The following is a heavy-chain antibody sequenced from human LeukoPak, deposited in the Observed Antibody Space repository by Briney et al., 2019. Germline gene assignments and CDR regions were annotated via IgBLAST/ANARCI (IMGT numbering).Heavy chain of an antibody. CDR3: ARGRGRGVLITTSRRSFWFDS. D-gene: IGHD3-22*01. V-gene: IGHV4-34*01. CDR1: GVSFSSYY. Sequence: SETLSLTCAVYGVSFSSYYWSWIRQPPGKGLEWIGEINHSGSTTYKPSLKSRVTISLDTSKNQFSLKLSSVTAADTAVYYCARGRGRGVLITTSRRSFWFDSWGQGTLVTVSS. J-gene: IGHJ5*01. CDR2: INHSGST.